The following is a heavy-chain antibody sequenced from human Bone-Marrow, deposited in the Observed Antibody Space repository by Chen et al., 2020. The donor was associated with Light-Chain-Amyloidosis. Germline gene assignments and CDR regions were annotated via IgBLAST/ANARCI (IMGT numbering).Heavy chain of an antibody. D-gene: IGHD6-25*01. J-gene: IGHJ6*03. CDR1: GGFIRSGDYY. CDR2: IYHSGSI. CDR3: AREVAANYNFYMDV. Sequence: QVQLQESGPGLVKPSQTLSLTCTVSGGFIRSGDYYWSWLRQPPGKGLQWIGYIYHSGSINHNPSLNSRVTMSVDTSRNQFSLKLTSVTAADTAVYYCAREVAANYNFYMDVWGKGTTVIVSS. V-gene: IGHV4-30-4*01.